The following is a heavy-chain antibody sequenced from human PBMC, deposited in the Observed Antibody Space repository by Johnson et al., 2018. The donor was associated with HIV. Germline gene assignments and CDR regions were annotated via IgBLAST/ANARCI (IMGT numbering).Heavy chain of an antibody. Sequence: QVQLVESGGGVVQPGRSLRLSCAASGFTFSSYGMHWVRQAPGKGLEWVAVISYDGNNKYYADSVKGRFTISRDNSKNTLYLQMNSLRAEDTALYYCAKTYDDFWSGYFGALDIWGQGTMVTVSS. V-gene: IGHV3-30*18. CDR2: ISYDGNNK. CDR3: AKTYDDFWSGYFGALDI. J-gene: IGHJ3*02. D-gene: IGHD3-3*01. CDR1: GFTFSSYG.